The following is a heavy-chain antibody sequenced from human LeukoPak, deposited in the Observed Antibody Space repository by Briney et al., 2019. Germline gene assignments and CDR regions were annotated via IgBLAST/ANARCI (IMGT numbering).Heavy chain of an antibody. CDR3: ARERSVAGTNYYGMDV. J-gene: IGHJ6*02. V-gene: IGHV1-18*01. CDR2: ISAYNGNT. D-gene: IGHD6-19*01. CDR1: GYTFTTYD. Sequence: ASVKVSCKASGYTFTTYDINWVRQATGQGLEWMGWISAYNGNTNYAQKLQGRVTMTTDTSTSTAYMELRSLRSDDTAVYYCARERSVAGTNYYGMDVWGQGTTVTVSS.